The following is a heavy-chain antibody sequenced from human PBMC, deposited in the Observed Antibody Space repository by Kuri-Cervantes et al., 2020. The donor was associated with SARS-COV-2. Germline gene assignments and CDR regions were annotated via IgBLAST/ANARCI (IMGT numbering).Heavy chain of an antibody. D-gene: IGHD6-13*01. Sequence: GGSLRLSCAASGFTVSSNYTSWVRQAPGKGLEWVSVIYSGGSTYYADSVKGRFTISRDNSKNTLYLQMNSLRAEDTAVYYCAIAAAEFFDYWGQGTLVTVSS. CDR1: GFTVSSNY. CDR2: IYSGGST. CDR3: AIAAAEFFDY. V-gene: IGHV3-53*01. J-gene: IGHJ4*02.